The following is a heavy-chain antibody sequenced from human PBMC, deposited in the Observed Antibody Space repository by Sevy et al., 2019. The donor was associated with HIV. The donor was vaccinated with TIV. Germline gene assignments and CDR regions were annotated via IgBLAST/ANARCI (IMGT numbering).Heavy chain of an antibody. CDR1: GFTFSSYV. V-gene: IGHV3-33*08. J-gene: IGHJ4*02. D-gene: IGHD2-21*02. CDR2: IWYDGTMK. CDR3: ARGGGYCGGDCYSIDY. Sequence: GGSLRLSCAASGFTFSSYVMHWVRQAPGKGLEWVALIWYDGTMKYYADSVKGRFTISRDNSKDTLSLQMNSLTPEDTAVYYCARGGGYCGGDCYSIDYWGQGALVTVSS.